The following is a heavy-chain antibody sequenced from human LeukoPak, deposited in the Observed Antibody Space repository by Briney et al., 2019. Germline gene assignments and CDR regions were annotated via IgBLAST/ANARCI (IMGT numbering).Heavy chain of an antibody. CDR3: ARGSKQWLVAYFDY. J-gene: IGHJ4*02. D-gene: IGHD6-19*01. Sequence: ASVKVSCKASGYTFTSYGISWVRQAPGQGLEWMGWISAYNGNTKYAQKLQGRVTMTTDTSTRTAYMELRSLRSDDTAVYYCARGSKQWLVAYFDYWGQGTLVTVSS. V-gene: IGHV1-18*01. CDR1: GYTFTSYG. CDR2: ISAYNGNT.